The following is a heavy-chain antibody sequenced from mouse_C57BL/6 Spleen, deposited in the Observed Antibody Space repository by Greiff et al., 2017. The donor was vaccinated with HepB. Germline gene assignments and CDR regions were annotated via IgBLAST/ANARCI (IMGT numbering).Heavy chain of an antibody. J-gene: IGHJ3*01. D-gene: IGHD3-3*01. V-gene: IGHV1-62-2*01. Sequence: QVQLQQSGAELVKPGASVKLSCKASGYTFTEYTIHWVKQRSGQGLEWIGWFYPGSGSIKYNEKFKDKATLTADKSSSTVYMELSRLTSEDSAVYCCARHEEGGRRGDAWFAYWGQGTLVTVSA. CDR3: ARHEEGGRRGDAWFAY. CDR1: GYTFTEYT. CDR2: FYPGSGSI.